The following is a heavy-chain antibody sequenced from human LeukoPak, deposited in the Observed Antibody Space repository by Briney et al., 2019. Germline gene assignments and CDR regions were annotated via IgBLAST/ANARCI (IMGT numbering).Heavy chain of an antibody. J-gene: IGHJ4*02. CDR2: IYYSGST. V-gene: IGHV4-59*01. D-gene: IGHD2-15*01. CDR1: SGSISSYY. Sequence: SETLSLTCTVSSGSISSYYWSWIRQPPGKGLEWIGYIYYSGSTNYNPSLKSRVTISVDTSKNQFSLKLSSVTAADTAVYYCARADVGGYFDYWGQGTLVTVSS. CDR3: ARADVGGYFDY.